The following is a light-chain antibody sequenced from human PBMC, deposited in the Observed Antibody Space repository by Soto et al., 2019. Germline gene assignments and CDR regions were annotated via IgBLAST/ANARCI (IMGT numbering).Light chain of an antibody. CDR1: TPPFGRNS. CDR2: GNF. J-gene: IGLJ3*02. V-gene: IGLV1-44*01. Sequence: QSVLTQPPSVSGTPGQSVTISCPGGTPPFGRNSVNWYQLLPGLAPKLLIYGNFQRPSGVPDRFSGSKSDTSASLAISRLQSEDEAEYYCRAWDDTLRGWVFGGGTKVTV. CDR3: RAWDDTLRGWV.